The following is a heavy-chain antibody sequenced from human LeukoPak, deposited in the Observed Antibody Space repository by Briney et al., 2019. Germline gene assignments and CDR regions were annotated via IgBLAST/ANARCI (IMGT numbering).Heavy chain of an antibody. CDR2: INHSGST. CDR1: GGSFSGYY. CDR3: ASRYSTGLHFDF. V-gene: IGHV4-34*01. D-gene: IGHD2-8*02. J-gene: IGHJ4*02. Sequence: SETLSLTCAVYGGSFSGYYWSWLRQPPGKRLEGIGDINHSGSTNYNPSLKSRVTISVDTSNNPFSLKLSSVTAADTAVYYCASRYSTGLHFDFWGQGTLVPVSS.